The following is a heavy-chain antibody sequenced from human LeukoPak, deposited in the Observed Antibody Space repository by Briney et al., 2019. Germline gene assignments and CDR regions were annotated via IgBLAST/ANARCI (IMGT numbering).Heavy chain of an antibody. CDR2: IYPGDSDT. J-gene: IGHJ5*02. V-gene: IGHV5-51*01. CDR1: GYSFTSYW. Sequence: GESLKISCKGSGYSFTSYWIGWVRQMPGKGLEWMGIIYPGDSDTRYSPSFQGQVTISADKSISTAYLQWSSPKASDTAMYYCARGRDSSGYYSRYNWFDPWGQGTLVTVSS. D-gene: IGHD3-22*01. CDR3: ARGRDSSGYYSRYNWFDP.